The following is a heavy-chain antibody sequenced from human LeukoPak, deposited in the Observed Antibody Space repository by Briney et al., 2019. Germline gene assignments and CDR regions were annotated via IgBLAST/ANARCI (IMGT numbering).Heavy chain of an antibody. J-gene: IGHJ6*03. CDR2: INPNSGGT. CDR3: ARNERGSGWYGVYYYYMDV. CDR1: GYTFTGYY. V-gene: IGHV1-2*02. Sequence: ASVKVSCKASGYTFTGYYMHWVRQAPGQGLEWMGWINPNSGGTNYAQQFQGRVTMTRDTSISTAYIELSRLRSDDTAVYYCARNERGSGWYGVYYYYMDVWGKGTTVTVSS. D-gene: IGHD6-19*01.